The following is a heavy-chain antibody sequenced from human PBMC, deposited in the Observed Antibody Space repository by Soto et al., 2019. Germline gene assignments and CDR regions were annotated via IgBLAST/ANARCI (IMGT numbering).Heavy chain of an antibody. Sequence: GGSLRLSCAASGFTLNSFFMHWVRQAPGKGLMWVSRINNDGSSTTYADSVKGRFTISRDNAKNTLYLQMNSLRADDTAVYFCVRDQDSRGYSVFNHWGQGAQVTVSS. D-gene: IGHD3-22*01. V-gene: IGHV3-74*01. J-gene: IGHJ4*02. CDR1: GFTLNSFF. CDR3: VRDQDSRGYSVFNH. CDR2: INNDGSST.